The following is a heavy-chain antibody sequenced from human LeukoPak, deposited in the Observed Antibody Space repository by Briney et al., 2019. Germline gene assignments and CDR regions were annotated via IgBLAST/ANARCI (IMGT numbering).Heavy chain of an antibody. V-gene: IGHV1-8*01. D-gene: IGHD5-18*01. J-gene: IGHJ4*02. CDR2: MSPNSGNT. CDR1: GSTFTSYD. Sequence: GASVKVSCKASGSTFTSYDINWVRQATGQGLEWMGWMSPNSGNTGYAQKFQGRVTMTRNTSISTAYMELSSLRSEDTAVYYCARSSNSYGYPFDYWGQGTLVTVSS. CDR3: ARSSNSYGYPFDY.